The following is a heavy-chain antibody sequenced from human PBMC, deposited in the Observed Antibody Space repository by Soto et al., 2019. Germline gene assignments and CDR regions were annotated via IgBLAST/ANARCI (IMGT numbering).Heavy chain of an antibody. V-gene: IGHV4-34*01. CDR1: GGSFSGYY. J-gene: IGHJ6*02. CDR2: INHSGST. CDR3: ARVVPTYYYYGMDV. D-gene: IGHD3-10*01. Sequence: SETLSLTCAVYGGSFSGYYWSWIRQPPGKGLEWIGEINHSGSTNYNPSLKSRVTISVDTSKNQFSLKLSSVTAADTAVYYCARVVPTYYYYGMDVWGQGTTVTVSS.